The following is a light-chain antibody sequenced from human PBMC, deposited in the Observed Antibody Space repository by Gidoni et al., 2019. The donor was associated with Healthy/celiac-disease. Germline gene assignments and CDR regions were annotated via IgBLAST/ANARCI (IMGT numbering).Light chain of an antibody. CDR1: NIGSNS. J-gene: IGLJ1*01. CDR3: QVWDGSSDHNYV. CDR2: DDS. V-gene: IGLV3-21*02. Sequence: SHVLTQPPSVSVAPAQTARITCRRNNIGSNSVHWYQQKPGQPAVLVVYDDSDRPSGIPALFSGSTSGNTATLTISRVEAGDEADDYCQVWDGSSDHNYVFGTGTKVTVL.